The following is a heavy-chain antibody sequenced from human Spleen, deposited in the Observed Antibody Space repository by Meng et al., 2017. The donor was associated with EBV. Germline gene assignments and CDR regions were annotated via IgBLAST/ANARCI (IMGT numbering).Heavy chain of an antibody. D-gene: IGHD3-10*01. CDR2: IRSKTAGGTT. J-gene: IGHJ5*02. CDR1: GFTFSNAC. CDR3: TTGRAA. Sequence: HPVDAGGGLVRPGGSLRPSWGASGFTFSNACMRWVHQAPGKWLEWIGRIRSKTAGGTTGYAAPVIGRFSISRDDSKDTLYLQMNSLKTEDTAVYYCTTGRAAWGRGTLVTVSS. V-gene: IGHV3-15*01.